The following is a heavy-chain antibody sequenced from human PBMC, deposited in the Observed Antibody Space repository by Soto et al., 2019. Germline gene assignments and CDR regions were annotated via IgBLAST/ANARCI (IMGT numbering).Heavy chain of an antibody. CDR3: AKVWHHEILTVYYTDAFDI. J-gene: IGHJ3*02. CDR1: GFTFSNYA. V-gene: IGHV3-23*01. D-gene: IGHD3-9*01. CDR2: ISGGGGRT. Sequence: EVQLLESGGGLVQPGGSLRLSCTASGFTFSNYAMNWVRQAPGKGLEWVSVISGGGGRTYYADSVKGRFTISRDNFRDTLYLQMNSLRADDTAVYYCAKVWHHEILTVYYTDAFDIWGQGATVTVSS.